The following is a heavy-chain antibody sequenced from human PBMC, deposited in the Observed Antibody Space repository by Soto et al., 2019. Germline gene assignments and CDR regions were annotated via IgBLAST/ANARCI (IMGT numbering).Heavy chain of an antibody. D-gene: IGHD3-3*01. CDR2: VYHTGRT. CDR3: ARDFAYFDS. J-gene: IGHJ4*02. V-gene: IGHV4-61*01. Sequence: SETLSLTCTVSGGSFKSGSYSWSWIRQPPGKGLEWIGYVYHTGRTSYNPSLKRRVSISMDTSKNQFSLNLDSVTAADTAVYFCARDFAYFDSWGQGTLVTVSS. CDR1: GGSFKSGSYS.